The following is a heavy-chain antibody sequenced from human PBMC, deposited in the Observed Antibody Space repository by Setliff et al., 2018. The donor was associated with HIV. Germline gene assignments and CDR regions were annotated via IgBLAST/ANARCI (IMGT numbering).Heavy chain of an antibody. V-gene: IGHV1-24*01. D-gene: IGHD2-8*02. CDR1: GYSLTELS. CDR3: ARGPSSTHWSPGYFQH. CDR2: FDPEDDET. Sequence: ASVKVSCKVSGYSLTELSIHWVRQAPGEGLEWMGGFDPEDDETVYAEKFQGRVTMTEDTSTDTAYMALSSLRSEDTAMYYCARGPSSTHWSPGYFQHWGQGTPVTVSS. J-gene: IGHJ1*01.